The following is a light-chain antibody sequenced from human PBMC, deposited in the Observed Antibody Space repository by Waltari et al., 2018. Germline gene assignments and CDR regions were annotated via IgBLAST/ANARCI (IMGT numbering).Light chain of an antibody. CDR2: DAS. CDR3: HQRSNWPLT. CDR1: QSVTTD. V-gene: IGKV3-11*01. J-gene: IGKJ3*01. Sequence: EVVLTQSPATLSLSPGDRATLSCRASQSVTTDLAWYHQRRGQAPRLLIYDASARATGIPARFSGSGSGTDFTLTISGLEPEDFAVYYCHQRSNWPLTFGPGTKVDFK.